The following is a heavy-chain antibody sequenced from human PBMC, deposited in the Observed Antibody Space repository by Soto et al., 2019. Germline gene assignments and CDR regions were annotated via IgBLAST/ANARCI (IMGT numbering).Heavy chain of an antibody. CDR1: GGSISSSNW. CDR3: ARVGGLHMIVVVSDSNWFDP. J-gene: IGHJ5*02. V-gene: IGHV4-4*02. Sequence: SETLSLTCAVSGGSISSSNWWSWVRQPPGKGLEWIGEIYHSGSTNYNPSLKSRVTISVDKSKNQFSLKLSSVTAADTAVYYCARVGGLHMIVVVSDSNWFDPWGQGTLVTVSS. CDR2: IYHSGST. D-gene: IGHD3-22*01.